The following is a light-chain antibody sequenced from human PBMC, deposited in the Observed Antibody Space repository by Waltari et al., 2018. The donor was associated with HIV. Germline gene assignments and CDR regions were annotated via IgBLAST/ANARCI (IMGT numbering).Light chain of an antibody. CDR1: SRYLIDDQN. CDR2: GVN. V-gene: IGLV2-11*01. Sequence: QSALTQPRSVSGSPGQSVTISCTASSRYLIDDQNVSWYQHHAGKAPKLIIFGVNQRPSGVPDRFSGSKSGSTASLTISGLQAEDEGHYYCCSYGGTYLFWIFGGGTQLTVL. J-gene: IGLJ2*01. CDR3: CSYGGTYLFWI.